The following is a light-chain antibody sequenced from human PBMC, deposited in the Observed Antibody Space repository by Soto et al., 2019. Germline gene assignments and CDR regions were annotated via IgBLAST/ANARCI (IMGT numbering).Light chain of an antibody. CDR3: QQYNNWPPIT. CDR2: DAS. J-gene: IGKJ5*01. Sequence: ETVLTQSPATLSLSPGERATLSCRASQSISSYLAWYQQKPGQAPRLLIYDASTRATGIPARFSGSGSGTEFTLTISSLQSEDFAVYYCQQYNNWPPITFGQGTRLEIK. CDR1: QSISSY. V-gene: IGKV3-15*01.